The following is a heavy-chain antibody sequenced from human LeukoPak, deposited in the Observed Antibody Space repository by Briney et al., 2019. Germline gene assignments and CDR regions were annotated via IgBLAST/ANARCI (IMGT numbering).Heavy chain of an antibody. V-gene: IGHV1-18*01. D-gene: IGHD3-22*01. CDR1: GYTFTSYG. Sequence: ASVKVSXKASGYTFTSYGISWVRQAPGQGPEWMGWISAYNGNTNYAQKLQGRVTMTTDTSTSTAYMELRSLRSDDTAVYYCARDRGTFYYDSGGYFFDYWGQGTLVTVSS. CDR3: ARDRGTFYYDSGGYFFDY. CDR2: ISAYNGNT. J-gene: IGHJ4*02.